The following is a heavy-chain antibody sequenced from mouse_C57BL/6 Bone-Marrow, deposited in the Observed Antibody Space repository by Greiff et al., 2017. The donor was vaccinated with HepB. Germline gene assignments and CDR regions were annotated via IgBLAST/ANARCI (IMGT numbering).Heavy chain of an antibody. CDR1: GFSLTSYG. J-gene: IGHJ1*03. D-gene: IGHD1-3*01. CDR3: AKSRISKGYFDV. V-gene: IGHV2-4*01. CDR2: IWSGGST. Sequence: QVHVKQSGPGLVQPSQSLSITCTVSGFSLTSYGVHWVRQPPGKGLEWLGVIWSGGSTDYNAAFISRLSISKDNSKSQVFFKMNSLQADDTAIYYCAKSRISKGYFDVWGTGTTVTVSS.